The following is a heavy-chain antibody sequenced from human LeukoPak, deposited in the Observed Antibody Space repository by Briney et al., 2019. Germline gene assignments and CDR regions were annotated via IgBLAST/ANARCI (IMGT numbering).Heavy chain of an antibody. D-gene: IGHD3-3*01. CDR1: GYTFTSYD. CDR3: ARDPSSAITIFGVVIPKANWFDP. CDR2: MNPNSGNT. Sequence: ASVKVSCKASGYTFTSYDINWVRQATGQGLEWMGWMNPNSGNTGYAQKFQGRVTTTRNTSISTAYMELSSLRSEDTAVYYCARDPSSAITIFGVVIPKANWFDPWGQGTLVTVSS. J-gene: IGHJ5*02. V-gene: IGHV1-8*01.